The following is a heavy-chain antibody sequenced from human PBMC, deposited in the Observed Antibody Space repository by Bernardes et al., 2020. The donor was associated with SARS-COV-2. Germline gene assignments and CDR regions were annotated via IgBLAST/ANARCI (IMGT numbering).Heavy chain of an antibody. CDR3: ARDEEHSRTFGVVRRRFGMDV. CDR2: IYTSGST. CDR1: GGSISSGSYY. J-gene: IGHJ6*02. V-gene: IGHV4-61*02. D-gene: IGHD3-3*01. Sequence: SEPLSLTCTVSGGSISSGSYYWNWLLQPAGKGLEWIGRIYTSGSTNYNPSLNSRVTISVDTSKNQFSLKLSSVTAADTAVYYCARDEEHSRTFGVVRRRFGMDVWGQGTTVTVSS.